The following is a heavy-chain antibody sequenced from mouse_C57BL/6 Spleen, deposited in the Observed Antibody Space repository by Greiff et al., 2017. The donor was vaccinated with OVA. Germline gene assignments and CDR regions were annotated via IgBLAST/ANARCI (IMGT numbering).Heavy chain of an antibody. CDR2: IDPETGGT. CDR1: GYTFTDYE. CDR3: TGGDYDERGAMDY. Sequence: QVQLQQSGAELVRPGASVTLSCKASGYTFTDYEMHWVKQTPVHGLEWIGAIDPETGGTAYNQKFKGKAILTADKSSSTAYMELRSLTSEDSAVYYCTGGDYDERGAMDYWGQGTSVTVSS. V-gene: IGHV1-15*01. D-gene: IGHD2-4*01. J-gene: IGHJ4*01.